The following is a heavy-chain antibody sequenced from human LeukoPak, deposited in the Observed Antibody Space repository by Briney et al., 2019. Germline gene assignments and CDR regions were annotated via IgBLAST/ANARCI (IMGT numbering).Heavy chain of an antibody. CDR2: ISYDGSNK. Sequence: GGSLRLSCAASGFTFSSYAMHWVRQAPGKGLEWVAVISYDGSNKYYADSVKGRFTISRDNSKNTLYLQMNSLRAEDTAVYYCASGLAIDYWGQGTLVTVSS. CDR3: ASGLAIDY. CDR1: GFTFSSYA. J-gene: IGHJ4*02. D-gene: IGHD3/OR15-3a*01. V-gene: IGHV3-30-3*01.